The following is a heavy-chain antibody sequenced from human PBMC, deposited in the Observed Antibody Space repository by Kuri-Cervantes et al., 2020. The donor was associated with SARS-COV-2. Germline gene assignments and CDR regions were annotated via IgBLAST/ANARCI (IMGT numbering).Heavy chain of an antibody. D-gene: IGHD2-21*01. Sequence: GSLRLSCTVPGDFISNYFWTWIRQPPGKGPEWIGELDHSGKANYNPSLKSRVTISVDKSKNQFPLKVTSMAAADTAVYYCARASTSVYGVLIALFSSNAFDVWGQGTMVTVSS. CDR2: LDHSGKA. V-gene: IGHV4-59*12. J-gene: IGHJ3*01. CDR1: GDFISNYF. CDR3: ARASTSVYGVLIALFSSNAFDV.